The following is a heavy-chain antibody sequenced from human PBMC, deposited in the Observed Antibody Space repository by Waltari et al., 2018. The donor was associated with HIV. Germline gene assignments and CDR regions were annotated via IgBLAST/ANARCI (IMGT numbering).Heavy chain of an antibody. CDR1: GFTFSRSA. CDR2: IRSKANGYTT. J-gene: IGHJ3*01. CDR3: TRLSGNDAFDV. Sequence: EVQLVESGGGLVQPGEYLKLSCAAFGFTFSRSAIHWVRQAPGKGLDWIGRIRSKANGYTTAYGASVKGRFIISRDDSKNTAYLQMSSLKTEDTALFYCTRLSGNDAFDVWGQGTLVTVSS. D-gene: IGHD1-1*01. V-gene: IGHV3-73*02.